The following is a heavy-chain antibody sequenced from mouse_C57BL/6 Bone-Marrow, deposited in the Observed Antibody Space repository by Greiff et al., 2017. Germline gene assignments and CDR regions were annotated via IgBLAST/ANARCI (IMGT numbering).Heavy chain of an antibody. CDR1: GYTFTSYW. CDR2: IDPSDSYT. J-gene: IGHJ2*01. V-gene: IGHV1-50*01. CDR3: ARSCCNYVGDY. D-gene: IGHD2-1*01. Sequence: QVQLKQPGAELVKPGASVKLSCKASGYTFTSYWMQWVKQRPGQGLEWIGKIDPSDSYTNYNQKFKGKATLTVDTSSSTAYMQLSSLTSEDAAVYYCARSCCNYVGDYWGQGTTLTVSS.